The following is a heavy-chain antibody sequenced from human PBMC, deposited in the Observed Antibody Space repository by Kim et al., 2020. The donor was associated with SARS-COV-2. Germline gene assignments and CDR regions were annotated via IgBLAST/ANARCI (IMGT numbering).Heavy chain of an antibody. D-gene: IGHD3-16*01. CDR3: AKDKGELDYSNYYYYYGMVV. Sequence: GGSLRLSCAASGFTFSSYWMSWVRQAPGKGLEWVANIKQDGSEKYYVDSVKGRFTISRDNAKNSLYLQMNSLRAEDTAVYYCAKDKGELDYSNYYYYYGMVVWGQGTTVTVSS. CDR2: IKQDGSEK. CDR1: GFTFSSYW. V-gene: IGHV3-7*01. J-gene: IGHJ6*01.